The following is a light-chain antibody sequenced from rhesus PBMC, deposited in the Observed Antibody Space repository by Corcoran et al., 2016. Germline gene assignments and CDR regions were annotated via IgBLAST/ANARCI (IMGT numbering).Light chain of an antibody. V-gene: IGKV1-66*01. CDR3: QRYNNYPLT. Sequence: DIQMPQSPSSLSASVGDRVTITCRASRNINTFLSWYPQKPGEAPRPLIFSASSLETGVPSRFSGIGSGTDYTLTISSLQPEDIATYYCQRYNNYPLTFGGGTKVEIK. J-gene: IGKJ4*01. CDR2: SAS. CDR1: RNINTF.